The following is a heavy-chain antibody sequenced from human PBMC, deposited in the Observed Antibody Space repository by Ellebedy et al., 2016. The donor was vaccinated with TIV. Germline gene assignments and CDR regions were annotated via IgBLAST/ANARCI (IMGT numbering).Heavy chain of an antibody. CDR3: ARDLRAAAGADY. J-gene: IGHJ4*02. Sequence: GESLKISCAASGFTFSSYWTHWVRQAPGKGLVWVSRITRDGSTTSYADSVKGRFTISRDNGKNTLYLQMNSLRAEDTAVYYCARDLRAAAGADYWGQGTLVTVSS. CDR2: ITRDGSTT. V-gene: IGHV3-74*01. D-gene: IGHD6-13*01. CDR1: GFTFSSYW.